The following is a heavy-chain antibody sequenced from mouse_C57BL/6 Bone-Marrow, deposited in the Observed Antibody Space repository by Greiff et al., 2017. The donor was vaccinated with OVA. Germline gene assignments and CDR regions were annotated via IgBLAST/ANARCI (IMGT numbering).Heavy chain of an antibody. J-gene: IGHJ2*01. V-gene: IGHV5-6*01. CDR2: ISSGGSYT. CDR1: GFTFSSYG. CDR3: ARLKGFDY. Sequence: EVQGVESGGDLVKPGGSLKLSCAASGFTFSSYGMSWVRQTPDKRLEWVATISSGGSYTYYPDSVKGRFTISRDNAKNTLYLQMSSLKSEDTAMYCCARLKGFDYWGQGTTLTVSS.